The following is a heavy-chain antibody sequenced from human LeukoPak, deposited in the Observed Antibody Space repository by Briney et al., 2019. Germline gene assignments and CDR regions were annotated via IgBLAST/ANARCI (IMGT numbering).Heavy chain of an antibody. CDR2: ISGYNGNT. D-gene: IGHD5-18*01. Sequence: ASVKVSCKASGYTFTSYGISWVRQAPGQGLEWMGWISGYNGNTEYARMLQGRVTMTTDTSTSTAYRELRSLRSEDTAVYYCASPDASMVSAFDYWGQGTLVTVSS. CDR1: GYTFTSYG. J-gene: IGHJ4*02. V-gene: IGHV1-18*01. CDR3: ASPDASMVSAFDY.